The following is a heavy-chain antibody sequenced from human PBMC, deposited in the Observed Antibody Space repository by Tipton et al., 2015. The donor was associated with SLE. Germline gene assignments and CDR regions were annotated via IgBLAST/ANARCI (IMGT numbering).Heavy chain of an antibody. V-gene: IGHV4-39*07. Sequence: TLSLTCTVSGGSVSSSSKYCAWIRQPPGKGLEWIGSIYYTGTTTSYNSFLKSRITMSVDTSKNQFSLRLTSVIAADTAVYYCARLHGYSYGLNWFDPWGQGTLISLSS. CDR2: IYYTGTTT. D-gene: IGHD5-18*01. J-gene: IGHJ5*02. CDR1: GGSVSSSSKY. CDR3: ARLHGYSYGLNWFDP.